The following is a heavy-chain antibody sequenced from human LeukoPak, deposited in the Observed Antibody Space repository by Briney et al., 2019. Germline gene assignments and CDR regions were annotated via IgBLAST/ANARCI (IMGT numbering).Heavy chain of an antibody. J-gene: IGHJ6*03. CDR2: IYTSGST. Sequence: PSETLSLTCTVSGGSISSYFWSWVRQPAGKGLEWIGRIYTSGSTNYNPSLRSRVTMSVDTSKNQFSLKLSSVTAADTAVYYCARDLSAGLVGATNAHYYYYYMDVWGKGTTVTVSS. D-gene: IGHD1-26*01. V-gene: IGHV4-4*07. CDR1: GGSISSYF. CDR3: ARDLSAGLVGATNAHYYYYYMDV.